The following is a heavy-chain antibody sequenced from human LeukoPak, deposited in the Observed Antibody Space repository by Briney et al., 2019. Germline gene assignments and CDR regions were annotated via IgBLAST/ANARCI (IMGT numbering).Heavy chain of an antibody. D-gene: IGHD2-2*01. CDR1: GDSISSSFFY. CDR3: ARLGCSSASCYPGN. V-gene: IGHV4-39*02. J-gene: IGHJ4*02. CDR2: FYSSGST. Sequence: PSETLSLTCSVSGDSISSSFFYWAWLRQPPGTGLEWIGTFYSSGSTYYNPSLKSRVTISVDTSKNHFSLKLNSVTAADTAVYYCARLGCSSASCYPGNWGQGTLVTVSS.